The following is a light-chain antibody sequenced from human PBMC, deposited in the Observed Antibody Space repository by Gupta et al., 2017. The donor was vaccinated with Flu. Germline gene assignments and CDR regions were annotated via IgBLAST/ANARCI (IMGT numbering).Light chain of an antibody. Sequence: DLQMPPSPSSLSASVGDTVAITCRASQSIGVSFYWYQQKPGKAPKLLIYSAFSLQNGVPSMFSGSGSGTEFTLTISGLQPQEFASYFCQQSNNYPCSFGHGTKLEI. CDR1: QSIGVS. V-gene: IGKV1-39*01. CDR3: QQSNNYPCS. J-gene: IGKJ2*04. CDR2: SAF.